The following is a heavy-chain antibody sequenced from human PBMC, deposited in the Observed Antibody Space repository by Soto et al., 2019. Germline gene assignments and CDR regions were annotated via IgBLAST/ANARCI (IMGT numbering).Heavy chain of an antibody. J-gene: IGHJ4*02. CDR2: ISYDRSNK. V-gene: IGHV3-30-3*01. CDR1: GFTISSYA. Sequence: GGSLRLPCAASGFTISSYAMHWVRQAPGKGLDWVAVISYDRSNKYDADSVKGRFTISRDNSQNTLYLQMNSLRVEDPAVYYCARDGETGGYCSSTSCYRVGGYFDYWGQGTLVTVSS. D-gene: IGHD2-2*02. CDR3: ARDGETGGYCSSTSCYRVGGYFDY.